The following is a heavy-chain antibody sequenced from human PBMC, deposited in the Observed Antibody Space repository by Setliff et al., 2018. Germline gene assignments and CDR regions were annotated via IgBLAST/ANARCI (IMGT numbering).Heavy chain of an antibody. CDR3: ARGRHPPWSGYPYYYMDV. V-gene: IGHV1-69*06. Sequence: GPPVKVSCKASGGTFSSYAISWVRQAPGQGLEWMGGIIPIFGTANYAQKFQGRVTITADKSTSTAYMELSSLRSEDTAVYYCARGRHPPWSGYPYYYMDVWGKGTTVTVSS. CDR1: GGTFSSYA. CDR2: IIPIFGTA. D-gene: IGHD3-3*01. J-gene: IGHJ6*03.